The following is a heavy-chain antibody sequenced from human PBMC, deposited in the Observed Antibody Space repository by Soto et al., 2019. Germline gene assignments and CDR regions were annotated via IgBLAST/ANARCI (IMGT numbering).Heavy chain of an antibody. CDR3: AKETVTFDY. CDR1: GFTFSSYG. J-gene: IGHJ4*02. CDR2: ISYDGSNK. Sequence: QVQLVESGGGVVQPGRSLRLSCAASGFTFSSYGMHWVRQAPGKGLEWVAVISYDGSNKYYADSVKGRFTISRDNSKNTLYLQMNSLRAEDTAVYYCAKETVTFDYWGQGTLVTVSS. V-gene: IGHV3-30*18. D-gene: IGHD4-17*01.